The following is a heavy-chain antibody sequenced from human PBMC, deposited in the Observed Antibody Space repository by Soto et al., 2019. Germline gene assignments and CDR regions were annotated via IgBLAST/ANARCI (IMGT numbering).Heavy chain of an antibody. CDR3: ARTAPGDGDYGEYWGGPRQSTTMDV. D-gene: IGHD4-17*01. Sequence: GPVKVSCKASGYTFTSYAMHWVRQAPGQRLEWMGWINAGNGNTKFLQKFQGRVTMTRNTSISTAYMELSSLRSEDTAVYYCARTAPGDGDYGEYWGGPRQSTTMDVWGKGTTVTVSS. V-gene: IGHV1-3*01. CDR1: GYTFTSYA. J-gene: IGHJ6*03. CDR2: INAGNGNT.